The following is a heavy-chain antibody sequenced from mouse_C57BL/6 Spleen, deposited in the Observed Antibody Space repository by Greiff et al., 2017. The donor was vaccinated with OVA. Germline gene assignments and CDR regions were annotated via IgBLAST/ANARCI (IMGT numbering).Heavy chain of an antibody. CDR3: ARDRYYYGSSERAMDY. D-gene: IGHD1-1*01. J-gene: IGHJ4*01. V-gene: IGHV5-4*01. CDR2: ISDGGSYT. Sequence: EVQLQESGGGLVKPGGSLKLSCAASGFTFSSYAMSWVRQTPEKRLEWVATISDGGSYTYYPDNVKGRFTISRDNAKNNLYLQMSHLKSEDTAMYYCARDRYYYGSSERAMDYWGQGTSVTVSS. CDR1: GFTFSSYA.